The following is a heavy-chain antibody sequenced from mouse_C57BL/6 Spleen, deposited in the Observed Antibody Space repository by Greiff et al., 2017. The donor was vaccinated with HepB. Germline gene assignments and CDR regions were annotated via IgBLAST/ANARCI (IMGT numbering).Heavy chain of an antibody. J-gene: IGHJ3*01. D-gene: IGHD2-4*01. CDR1: GYTFTDYE. CDR2: IDPETGGT. CDR3: TRKGVYYDYDWFAY. V-gene: IGHV1-15*01. Sequence: VQLVESGAELVRPGASVTLSCKASGYTFTDYEMHWVKQTPVHGLEWIGAIDPETGGTAYNQKFKGKAILTADKSSSTAYMELRSLTSEDSAVYYCTRKGVYYDYDWFAYWGQGTLVTVSA.